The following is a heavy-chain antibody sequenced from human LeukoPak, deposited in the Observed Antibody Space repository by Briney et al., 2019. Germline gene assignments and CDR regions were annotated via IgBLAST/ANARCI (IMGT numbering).Heavy chain of an antibody. D-gene: IGHD4-17*01. Sequence: GGSLRLSCAASGFTFSSYGMHWVRQAPGKGLEWVAVISYDGSNKYYADSVKGRFTISRDNSKNTLYLQMNSLRAEDTAVYYCAKSGGVTTTLGYWGQGTLVTVSS. CDR3: AKSGGVTTTLGY. CDR1: GFTFSSYG. V-gene: IGHV3-30*18. J-gene: IGHJ4*02. CDR2: ISYDGSNK.